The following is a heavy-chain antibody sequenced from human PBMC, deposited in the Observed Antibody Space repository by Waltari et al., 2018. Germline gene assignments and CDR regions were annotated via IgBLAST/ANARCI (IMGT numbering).Heavy chain of an antibody. CDR1: RGSISSANW. CDR2: ISGSSSRT. CDR3: ARGNWGGEVIGDY. Sequence: QVQLQESGPGLVKPSETLSLTCAVSRGSISSANWWSWIRQPPGKGLEWIGYISGSSSRTDYNPSLKRRVTISTDTSKNQFSLKLTSVTAADTAVYYCARGNWGGEVIGDYWGQGVLVTVSS. D-gene: IGHD7-27*01. J-gene: IGHJ4*02. V-gene: IGHV4-4*02.